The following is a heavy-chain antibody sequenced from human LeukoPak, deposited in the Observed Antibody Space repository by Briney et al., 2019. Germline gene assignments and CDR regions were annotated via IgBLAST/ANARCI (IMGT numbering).Heavy chain of an antibody. CDR2: IYYSRST. CDR3: ARFNYYDSSGYSDFDY. Sequence: SETLSLTCTVSGGSISSYYWSWIRQPPGKGLEWIGYIYYSRSTNYNPSLKSRVTISVDTSKNQFSLKLSSVTAAETAVYYCARFNYYDSSGYSDFDYWGQGTLVTVSS. V-gene: IGHV4-59*01. CDR1: GGSISSYY. D-gene: IGHD3-22*01. J-gene: IGHJ4*02.